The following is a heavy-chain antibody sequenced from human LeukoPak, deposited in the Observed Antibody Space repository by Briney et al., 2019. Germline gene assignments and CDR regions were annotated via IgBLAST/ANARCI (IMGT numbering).Heavy chain of an antibody. CDR1: GSSFTSYW. V-gene: IGHV5-51*01. J-gene: IGHJ4*02. CDR2: IYPGDSDT. D-gene: IGHD3-10*01. Sequence: GESLKISCKGSGSSFTSYWIGWVRQMPGKGLEWMGIIYPGDSDTRYSPSSQGQVTISADKSISTAYLQWSSLKASDTAMYYCARLLLWFGELSGFDYWGQGTLVTVSS. CDR3: ARLLLWFGELSGFDY.